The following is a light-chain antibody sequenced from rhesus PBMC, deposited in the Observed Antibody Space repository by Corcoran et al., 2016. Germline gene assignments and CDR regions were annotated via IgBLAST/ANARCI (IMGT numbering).Light chain of an antibody. CDR1: QGISSY. CDR2: AAS. CDR3: LQHNSYPLT. Sequence: DIQMTQSPSSLSASVGDTVTITCRASQGISSYLNWFQQKPGKAPKLLIYAASSLESGVPSRFSGRGSGTDFTLTISSLQPEDFAVYYCLQHNSYPLTFGGGTKVELK. J-gene: IGKJ4*01. V-gene: IGKV1-28*03.